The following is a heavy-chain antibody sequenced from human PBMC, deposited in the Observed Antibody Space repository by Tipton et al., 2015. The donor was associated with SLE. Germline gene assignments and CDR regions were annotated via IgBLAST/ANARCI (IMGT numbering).Heavy chain of an antibody. CDR3: TREYSSGDV. CDR1: GFTFSSYS. CDR2: IRNKAYGGTT. V-gene: IGHV3-49*04. J-gene: IGHJ6*02. D-gene: IGHD6-19*01. Sequence: SLRLSCAASGFTFSSYSMNWVRQAPGKGLEWVGFIRNKAYGGTTEYAASVKGRFTISRDDSKSIAYLQMNSLKTEDTAVYYCTREYSSGDVWGQGTTVTVSS.